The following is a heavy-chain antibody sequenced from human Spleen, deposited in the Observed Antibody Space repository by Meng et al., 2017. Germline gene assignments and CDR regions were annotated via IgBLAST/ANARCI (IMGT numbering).Heavy chain of an antibody. CDR2: ISAYNDNT. D-gene: IGHD3-10*01. V-gene: IGHV1-18*01. J-gene: IGHJ4*02. CDR1: GYTFTSYG. CDR3: ARDLERTMVRGVIIYYGY. Sequence: QVRLVQSGAEVKKSGASVKVSCKASGYTFTSYGISWVRQAPGQGLEWMGWISAYNDNTNYAQKFQGRVTMTTDTSTTTAYMELRSLRSDDTAMYYCARDLERTMVRGVIIYYGYWGQGTLVTVSS.